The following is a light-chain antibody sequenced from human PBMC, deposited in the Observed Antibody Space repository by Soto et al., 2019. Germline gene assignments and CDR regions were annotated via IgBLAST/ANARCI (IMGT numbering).Light chain of an antibody. CDR3: QQYGNSPIT. V-gene: IGKV3-20*01. Sequence: DIVLTQSPGTLSLSPGERATLSCRASQSVSSNYLAWCQQKPGQAPRLLIYGASTRATGIPDRFGGSGSGTDFTLTISRLEPEDFAVYYCQQYGNSPITFGQGTRLEI. J-gene: IGKJ5*01. CDR1: QSVSSNY. CDR2: GAS.